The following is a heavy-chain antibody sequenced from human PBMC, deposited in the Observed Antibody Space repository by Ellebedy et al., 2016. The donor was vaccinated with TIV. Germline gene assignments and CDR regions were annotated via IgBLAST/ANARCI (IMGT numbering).Heavy chain of an antibody. V-gene: IGHV3-30*03. Sequence: GGSLRLXCAASGFTFSSYGMHWVRQAPGKGLEWVAVISYDGSNKYYADSVKGRFTISRDNSKNTLYLQMNSLRAEDTAVYYGVAGTEYFDYWGQGTLVTVSS. J-gene: IGHJ4*02. CDR1: GFTFSSYG. CDR2: ISYDGSNK. CDR3: VAGTEYFDY. D-gene: IGHD6-19*01.